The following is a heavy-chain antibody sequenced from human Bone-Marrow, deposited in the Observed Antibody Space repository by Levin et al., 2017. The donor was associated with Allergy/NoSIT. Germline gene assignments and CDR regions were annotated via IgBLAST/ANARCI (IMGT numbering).Heavy chain of an antibody. J-gene: IGHJ6*02. CDR1: GFTFGDFS. D-gene: IGHD3-16*02. V-gene: IGHV3-49*04. CDR3: TRDQGGVLTFGGRIGGNYVMDV. Sequence: PGGSLRLSCAASGFTFGDFSMSWVRQAPGKGLEWVAFIRGSAYGGTTEYAASIKGRFTISRDNSKSIAYLLMNSLRTEDTAVYYCTRDQGGVLTFGGRIGGNYVMDVWGQGTTVIISS. CDR2: IRGSAYGGTT.